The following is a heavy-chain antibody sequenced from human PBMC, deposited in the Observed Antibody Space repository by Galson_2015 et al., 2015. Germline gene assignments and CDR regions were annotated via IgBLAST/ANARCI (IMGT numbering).Heavy chain of an antibody. Sequence: SLRLSCAASGFTFSSYAMHWVRQAPGKGLEWVAIIYRGGSIQYADSVKGRYSISRDNSTNTLYLQMNGLRDEDTAVYYCVRTWGHWGQGTLVTVSS. V-gene: IGHV3-53*01. CDR1: GFTFSSYA. CDR3: VRTWGH. J-gene: IGHJ4*02. D-gene: IGHD3-16*01. CDR2: IYRGGSI.